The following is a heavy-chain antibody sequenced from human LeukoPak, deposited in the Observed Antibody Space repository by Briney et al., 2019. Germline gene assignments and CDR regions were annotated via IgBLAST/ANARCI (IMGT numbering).Heavy chain of an antibody. D-gene: IGHD2-21*02. Sequence: SETLSLTRAVSGVSFDDYYWSWVRQTPGKGLEWIGEINHSGYTNDSPSLKSRVTLSIDTSRKQFSLNLRSVTVADTGIYYCTRMTAGHDYWGQGTLVTVSS. V-gene: IGHV4-34*01. CDR1: GVSFDDYY. CDR2: INHSGYT. J-gene: IGHJ4*02. CDR3: TRMTAGHDY.